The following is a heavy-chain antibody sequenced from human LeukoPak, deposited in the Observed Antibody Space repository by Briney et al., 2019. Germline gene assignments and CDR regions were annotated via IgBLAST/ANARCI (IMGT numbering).Heavy chain of an antibody. CDR2: IGTAGDT. CDR3: ARAKVYYDSSGYYLFDY. D-gene: IGHD3-22*01. V-gene: IGHV3-13*01. CDR1: GFTFSSYD. J-gene: IGHJ4*02. Sequence: GGSLSLSCAASGFTFSSYDMHWVRQATAQGLEWVSAIGTAGDTYYPGSVKGRFTISRENAKNSLYLQMNSLRAGDTAVYYCARAKVYYDSSGYYLFDYWGQGTLVSVSS.